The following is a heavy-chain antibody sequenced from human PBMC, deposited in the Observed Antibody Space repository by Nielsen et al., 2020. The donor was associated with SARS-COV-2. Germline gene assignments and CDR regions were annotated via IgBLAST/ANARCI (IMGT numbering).Heavy chain of an antibody. Sequence: SDTLSLTCTVSGGSISSSSYYWGWIRQPPGKGLEWIGSIYYSGSTYYNPSLKSRVTISVDTSKNQFSLKLSSVTAADTAVYYCASLKTRYSSYMDVWGKGTTVTVSS. D-gene: IGHD6-13*01. CDR1: GGSISSSSYY. J-gene: IGHJ6*03. CDR2: IYYSGST. V-gene: IGHV4-39*01. CDR3: ASLKTRYSSYMDV.